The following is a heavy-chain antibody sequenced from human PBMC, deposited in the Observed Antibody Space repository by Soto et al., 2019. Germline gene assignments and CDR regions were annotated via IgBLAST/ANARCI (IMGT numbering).Heavy chain of an antibody. V-gene: IGHV3-30-3*01. D-gene: IGHD6-19*01. CDR3: AREGSSGWYGGGWFDP. J-gene: IGHJ5*02. CDR2: ISYDGSNK. CDR1: GFTFSSYA. Sequence: QVQLVESGGGVVQPGRSLRLSCAASGFTFSSYAMHWVRQAPGKGLEWVAVISYDGSNKYYADSVKGRFTISRDNSKNPLYLQMNSLRAEDTAVYYCAREGSSGWYGGGWFDPWGQGTLVTVSS.